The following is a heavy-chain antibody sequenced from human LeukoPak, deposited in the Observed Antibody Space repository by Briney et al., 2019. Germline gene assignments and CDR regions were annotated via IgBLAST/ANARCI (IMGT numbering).Heavy chain of an antibody. D-gene: IGHD7-27*01. CDR1: GFTFRSHT. CDR2: ITTSDGNT. CDR3: AKDGGLWVSAHWGDS. J-gene: IGHJ4*02. Sequence: GGSLRLSCVGSGFTFRSHTMSWVRQAPGKGLEWVSTITTSDGNTYYADSVKGRFTVSRDNSKNTLYLQMNSLRAEDTAVYYCAKDGGLWVSAHWGDSWGRGTLVTVSS. V-gene: IGHV3-23*01.